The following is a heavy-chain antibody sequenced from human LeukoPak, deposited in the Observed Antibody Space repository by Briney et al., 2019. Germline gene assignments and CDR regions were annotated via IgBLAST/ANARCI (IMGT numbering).Heavy chain of an antibody. CDR2: TYYRSKWHN. CDR3: ARIEGGLVDC. V-gene: IGHV6-1*01. Sequence: SQTLSLTCAISGDSLSRNSPDWIWLRQSPSRGLEWLGSTYYRSKWHNDYAVCVKSRKTIKPHTSKNQFSLHLNSVTPEDTAVYHCARIEGGLVDCWGQGTLVTVSS. CDR1: GDSLSRNSPD. D-gene: IGHD3-16*01. J-gene: IGHJ4*02.